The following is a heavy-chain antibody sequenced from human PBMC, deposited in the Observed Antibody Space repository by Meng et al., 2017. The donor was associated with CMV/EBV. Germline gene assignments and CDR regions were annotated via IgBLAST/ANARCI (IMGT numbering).Heavy chain of an antibody. CDR3: ARMDIVVVPAAILVGAFDI. CDR1: GFTFSSYA. CDR2: ISYDGSNK. Sequence: GESLKISCAASGFTFSSYAMRWVRQAPGKGLEWVAVISYDGSNKYYADSVKGRFTISRDNSKNTLYLQMNSLRAEDTAVYYCARMDIVVVPAAILVGAFDIWGQGTMVTVSS. J-gene: IGHJ3*02. D-gene: IGHD2-2*02. V-gene: IGHV3-30-3*01.